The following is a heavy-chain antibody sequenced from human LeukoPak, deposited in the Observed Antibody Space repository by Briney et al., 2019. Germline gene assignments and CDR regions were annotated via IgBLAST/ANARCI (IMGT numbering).Heavy chain of an antibody. J-gene: IGHJ4*02. D-gene: IGHD1-7*01. Sequence: GGSLRLSCAASGFTFSSYWMSWVRQAPGKGLEWVANIKQDESEKYYVDSVKCRFTISRDNAKNSLYLQMNSLRAEDTAVYYCARDRPDGELELAFDYWGQGTLVTVSS. CDR2: IKQDESEK. V-gene: IGHV3-7*01. CDR1: GFTFSSYW. CDR3: ARDRPDGELELAFDY.